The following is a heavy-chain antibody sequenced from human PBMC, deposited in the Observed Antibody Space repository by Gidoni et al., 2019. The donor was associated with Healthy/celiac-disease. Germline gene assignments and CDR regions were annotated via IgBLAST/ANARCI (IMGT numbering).Heavy chain of an antibody. D-gene: IGHD2-8*02. V-gene: IGHV3-15*01. Sequence: ELQLVASGGGLVKPVWSLRLSCAAYGFNFSNAWMSWCRQAPGKGLEWVVRIKSKTDVGTTNYDAPVKGRFSISRDDSKHTLYLQMNSLKTEDTAVYYCTTVPKSILAPTYGGQGTLVTVSS. CDR2: IKSKTDVGTT. CDR1: GFNFSNAW. CDR3: TTVPKSILAPTY. J-gene: IGHJ4*02.